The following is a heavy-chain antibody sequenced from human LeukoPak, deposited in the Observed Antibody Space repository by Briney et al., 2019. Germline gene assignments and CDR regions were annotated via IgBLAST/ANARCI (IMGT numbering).Heavy chain of an antibody. CDR3: ARELLVVVPAVYFDY. CDR1: GYTFTSYG. D-gene: IGHD2-2*01. CDR2: ISAYNGNT. V-gene: IGHV1-18*01. Sequence: ASVKVSCKASGYTFTSYGISWVRQAPGQGLEWMGWISAYNGNTNYAQKLQGRVTMTTDTSTSTAYMELRSLRSDDTAVYYCARELLVVVPAVYFDYWGQGTQVTVSS. J-gene: IGHJ4*02.